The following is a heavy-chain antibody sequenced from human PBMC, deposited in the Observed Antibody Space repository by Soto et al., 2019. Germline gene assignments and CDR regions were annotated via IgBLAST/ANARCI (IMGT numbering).Heavy chain of an antibody. CDR1: GGSFSGYY. Sequence: SETLSLTCAVYGGSFSGYYWSWIRQSPGKGLEWIGEINHSGNNNYSPSLKSRVTMSLDTSKNQFSLKLTSVTAADTAVYYCARGGSDDWQVAFDIWGQGTMVTVSS. CDR3: ARGGSDDWQVAFDI. J-gene: IGHJ3*02. CDR2: INHSGNN. V-gene: IGHV4-34*01. D-gene: IGHD3-9*01.